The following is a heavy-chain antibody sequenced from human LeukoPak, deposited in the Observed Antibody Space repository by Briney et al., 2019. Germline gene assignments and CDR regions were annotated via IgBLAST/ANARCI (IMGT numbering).Heavy chain of an antibody. CDR3: ARDETGSGAFDI. Sequence: SGGSLRLSCAASGFTFNSYGMHWVRQAPGKGLEGGAVIWYDGSKKYYEASVKGRFTISRNNSKDTLYLQMNSLRAEDTAVYYCARDETGSGAFDIWGQGTMVTVSS. V-gene: IGHV3-33*01. CDR2: IWYDGSKK. CDR1: GFTFNSYG. D-gene: IGHD3-10*01. J-gene: IGHJ3*02.